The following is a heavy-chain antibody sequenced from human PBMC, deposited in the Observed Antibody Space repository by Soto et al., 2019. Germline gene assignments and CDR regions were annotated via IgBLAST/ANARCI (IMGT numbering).Heavy chain of an antibody. CDR3: ASKAACGGDCYAFDS. D-gene: IGHD2-21*02. CDR1: GGIFSSNT. Sequence: QVYLVQSGAEVKKPGSSVKISCKASGGIFSSNTINWVRQAGGQGLEWMGGIIPLFGTANYAEKFQGRVTITADKYTKTEYMELTSLRSEDTAVYYCASKAACGGDCYAFDSWGQGTLVTVSS. J-gene: IGHJ4*02. V-gene: IGHV1-69*06. CDR2: IIPLFGTA.